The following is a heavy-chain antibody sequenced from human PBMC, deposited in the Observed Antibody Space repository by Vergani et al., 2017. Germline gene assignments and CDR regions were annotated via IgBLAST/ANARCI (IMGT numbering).Heavy chain of an antibody. J-gene: IGHJ4*02. CDR2: IHPSGST. V-gene: IGHV4-61*02. CDR3: ARGRVGDQGYGY. D-gene: IGHD2-15*01. CDR1: GDSISSGIYY. Sequence: QVQLQESGPGLVKPSQTLSLTCTVSGDSISSGIYYWSWIRQPAGKGLEWIGRIHPSGSTNYNPSLKSRVTMSLDTSKNQFSLSLRDVTAADTAVYYCARGRVGDQGYGYWGQGTLVTVSS.